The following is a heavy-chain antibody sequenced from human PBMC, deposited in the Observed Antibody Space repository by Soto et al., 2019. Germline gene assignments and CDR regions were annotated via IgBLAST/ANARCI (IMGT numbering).Heavy chain of an antibody. CDR3: ARVRQGCSANNCYFDP. CDR2: VHISGHS. V-gene: IGHV4-4*02. J-gene: IGHJ5*01. CDR1: GGSVRNPDW. D-gene: IGHD1-1*01. Sequence: LSLTCTVSGGSVRNPDWWNWVRQSPDKGLKWIAEVHISGHSNYNPSLRSRVSVSIDSSKNQFYLNLNSVTAAEKAIYYCARVRQGCSANNCYFDPWGQGIQVTVSS.